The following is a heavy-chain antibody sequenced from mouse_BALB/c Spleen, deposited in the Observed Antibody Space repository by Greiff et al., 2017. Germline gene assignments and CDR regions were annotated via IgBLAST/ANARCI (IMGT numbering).Heavy chain of an antibody. V-gene: IGHV5-6-2*01. Sequence: EVQLVESGVGLVKLGGSLKLSCAASGFTFSSYYMSWVRQTPEKRLELVAAINSNGGSTYYPDTVKGRFTISRDNAKNTLYLQMSSLKSEDTALYYGARHVGRVGYYFDYWGQGTTLTVSS. J-gene: IGHJ2*01. D-gene: IGHD1-1*02. CDR3: ARHVGRVGYYFDY. CDR2: INSNGGST. CDR1: GFTFSSYY.